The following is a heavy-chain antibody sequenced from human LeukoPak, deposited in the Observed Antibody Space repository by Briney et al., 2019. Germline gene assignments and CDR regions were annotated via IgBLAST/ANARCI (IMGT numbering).Heavy chain of an antibody. Sequence: SVKVSCKASGGTFSSYAISWVRQAPGQGLESMGGIIPIFVTANYAQKFQGRVTITADESTSTAYMELSSLRSEDTAVYYCARGGWSGDSSSWFPSWFDPWGQGTLVTVSS. D-gene: IGHD6-13*01. CDR1: GGTFSSYA. CDR3: ARGGWSGDSSSWFPSWFDP. V-gene: IGHV1-69*13. CDR2: IIPIFVTA. J-gene: IGHJ5*02.